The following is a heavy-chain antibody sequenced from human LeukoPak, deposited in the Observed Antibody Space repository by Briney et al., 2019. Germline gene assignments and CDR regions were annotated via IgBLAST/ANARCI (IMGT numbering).Heavy chain of an antibody. CDR1: GYTFTSYG. CDR3: ARSCGGDCYSGLGSPFDY. V-gene: IGHV1-18*01. Sequence: ASVKVSCKASGYTFTSYGISWVRQAPGQGLEWMGWISAYNGNTNYAQKLQGRVTMTTDTSTSTAYMELRSLRSDDTAVYYCARSCGGDCYSGLGSPFDYWGQGTLVTVSS. D-gene: IGHD2-21*01. CDR2: ISAYNGNT. J-gene: IGHJ4*02.